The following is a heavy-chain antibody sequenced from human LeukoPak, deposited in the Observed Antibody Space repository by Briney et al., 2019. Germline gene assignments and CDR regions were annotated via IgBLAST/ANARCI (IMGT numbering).Heavy chain of an antibody. CDR2: IYYSGST. D-gene: IGHD2-21*01. CDR3: AGSIRNYYYYGMDV. Sequence: SETLSLTCAVYGGSFSGYYWSWIRQPPGKGLEWLGYIYYSGSTNYNPSLKSRVTISVDTSKNQFSLKLSSVTAADTAVYYCAGSIRNYYYYGMDVWGQGTTVTVSS. CDR1: GGSFSGYY. V-gene: IGHV4-59*08. J-gene: IGHJ6*02.